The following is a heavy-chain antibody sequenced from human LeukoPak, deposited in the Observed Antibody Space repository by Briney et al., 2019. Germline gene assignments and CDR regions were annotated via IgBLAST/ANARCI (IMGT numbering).Heavy chain of an antibody. J-gene: IGHJ4*02. CDR1: GGSLSGYY. D-gene: IGHD6-13*01. CDR2: INHSGST. Sequence: SETLSLTCAVYGGSLSGYYWSWIRQPPGKGLEWIGEINHSGSTNYNPSLKSRVTISVDTSKNQFSLKLSSVTAADTAVYYCARGHGYSSSWYWYWGQGTLVTVSS. CDR3: ARGHGYSSSWYWY. V-gene: IGHV4-34*01.